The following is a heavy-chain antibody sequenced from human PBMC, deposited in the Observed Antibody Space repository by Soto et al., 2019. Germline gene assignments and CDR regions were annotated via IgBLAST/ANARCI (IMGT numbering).Heavy chain of an antibody. V-gene: IGHV1-69*01. D-gene: IGHD6-6*01. CDR3: ARARRIGSSSSFDY. J-gene: IGHJ4*02. CDR2: IIPIFGTA. CDR1: GGTFSSYA. Sequence: QVQLVQSGAEVKKPGSSVKVSCKASGGTFSSYAISWVRQAPGQRLAWLGGIIPIFGTANYAQKFQGRVTITADESTSTAYMELSSMRSEDTAVYYCARARRIGSSSSFDYWGQGTLVNVSS.